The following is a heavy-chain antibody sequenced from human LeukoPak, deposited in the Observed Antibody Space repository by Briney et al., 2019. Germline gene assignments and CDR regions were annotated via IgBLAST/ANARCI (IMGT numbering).Heavy chain of an antibody. CDR2: IIPIFGTA. Sequence: ASVKVSCKASGGTFSSYAISWVRQAPGQGLEWMGGIIPIFGTANYAQKFQGRVTITADKSTSTAYMELSSLRSEDTAVYYCARGSPSEYYYYYMDVWGQGTLVTVSS. CDR1: GGTFSSYA. V-gene: IGHV1-69*06. CDR3: ARGSPSEYYYYYMDV. D-gene: IGHD6-13*01. J-gene: IGHJ6*03.